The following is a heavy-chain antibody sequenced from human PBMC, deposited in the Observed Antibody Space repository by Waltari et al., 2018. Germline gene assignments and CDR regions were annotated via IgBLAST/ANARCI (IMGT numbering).Heavy chain of an antibody. CDR2: IKSKDYGGTT. J-gene: IGHJ4*02. Sequence: EVQLVESGGGLVQPGRSLRLSCTASGSPFADCPLSCCRQAPGKGLEWVGYIKSKDYGGTTDYAASVKGRFTISRDDSQSVAYLQMNSLKTEDTAMYYCTGRITMVRGVIRFDSWGQGTLVTVSS. V-gene: IGHV3-49*03. CDR1: GSPFADCP. CDR3: TGRITMVRGVIRFDS. D-gene: IGHD3-10*01.